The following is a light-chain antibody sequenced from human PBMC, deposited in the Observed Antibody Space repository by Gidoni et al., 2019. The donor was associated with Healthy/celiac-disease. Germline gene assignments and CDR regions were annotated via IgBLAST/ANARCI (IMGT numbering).Light chain of an antibody. CDR1: QSVSSN. Sequence: EIVMTQSPATLSVSPGERATLSCRASQSVSSNLAWYQQKPGQAPRLLIYGASTRATCIPARFSGSGSGTECTLTISSLQSEDFAVYYCQQYNNWPPYTFGQGTKLEIK. CDR3: QQYNNWPPYT. CDR2: GAS. V-gene: IGKV3-15*01. J-gene: IGKJ2*01.